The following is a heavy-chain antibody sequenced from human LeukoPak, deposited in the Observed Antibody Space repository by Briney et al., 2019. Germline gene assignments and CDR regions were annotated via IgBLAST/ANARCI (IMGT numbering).Heavy chain of an antibody. CDR3: AKDGDADYGMDV. CDR2: MNPNSGNT. V-gene: IGHV1-8*01. Sequence: ASVKVSCKASGYTFTSYDINWVRQATGQGLEWMGWMNPNSGNTGYAQKFQGRVTMTRNTSISTAYMELSSLRSEDTAVYYCAKDGDADYGMDVWGQGTTVTVPS. D-gene: IGHD4-17*01. J-gene: IGHJ6*02. CDR1: GYTFTSYD.